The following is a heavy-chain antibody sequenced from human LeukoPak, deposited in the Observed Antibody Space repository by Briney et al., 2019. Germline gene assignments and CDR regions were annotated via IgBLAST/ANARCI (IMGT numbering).Heavy chain of an antibody. V-gene: IGHV3-11*01. J-gene: IGHJ6*03. D-gene: IGHD6-6*01. CDR3: ARQGSSLDYHHNFLDV. CDR2: ISSSGSTI. Sequence: GGSLRLSCAASGFTFSDSYMSWIRQAPGKGLEYISYISSSGSTIYYADSVKGRFTLSRDNAKNSPSLEMNSLRAEDTAVYYCARQGSSLDYHHNFLDVWGKGTPVTVSS. CDR1: GFTFSDSY.